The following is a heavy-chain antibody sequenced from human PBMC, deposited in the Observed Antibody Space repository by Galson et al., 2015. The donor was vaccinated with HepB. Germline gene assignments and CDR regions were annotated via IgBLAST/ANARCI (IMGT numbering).Heavy chain of an antibody. CDR3: AKDKSQWDWELLSTMDS. D-gene: IGHD2-15*01. Sequence: LRLSCAASGFTFSTYWMNWVRQAPGKGLEWVATIKSDGSDSYYADSVKGRFTISRDNARNSVDLQMNSLRAEDTAIYYCAKDKSQWDWELLSTMDSWGQGTLVTVSS. V-gene: IGHV3-7*01. CDR1: GFTFSTYW. CDR2: IKSDGSDS. J-gene: IGHJ4*02.